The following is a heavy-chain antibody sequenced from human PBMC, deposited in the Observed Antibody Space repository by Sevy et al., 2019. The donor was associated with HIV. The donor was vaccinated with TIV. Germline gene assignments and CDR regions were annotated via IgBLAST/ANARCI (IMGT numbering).Heavy chain of an antibody. J-gene: IGHJ4*02. D-gene: IGHD5-18*01. V-gene: IGHV3-33*01. CDR2: IWHDGSNT. CDR3: SCGYTYGRDY. CDR1: GLTFSNYG. Sequence: GGSLRLSCAASGLTFSNYGMHWVRQAPGKGLEWVALIWHDGSNTYYADSVKGRFTVSKDNSKNTVYLQMNSLRAEDMGIYYCSCGYTYGRDYWGQGTLVTVSS.